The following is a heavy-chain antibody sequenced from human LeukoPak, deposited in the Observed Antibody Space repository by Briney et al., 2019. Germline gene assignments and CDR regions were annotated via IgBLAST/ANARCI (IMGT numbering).Heavy chain of an antibody. V-gene: IGHV1-46*01. CDR2: INPSGGST. CDR1: GYTFTSYY. J-gene: IGHJ4*02. D-gene: IGHD6-13*01. Sequence: ASVKVSCKASGYTFTSYYMHWVRQAPGQGLEWMGIINPSGGSTSYAQKFQGRVTMTRDTSTSTVYMELRSLRSDDTAVYYCARDEFGYGSSWLFDYWGQGTLVTVSS. CDR3: ARDEFGYGSSWLFDY.